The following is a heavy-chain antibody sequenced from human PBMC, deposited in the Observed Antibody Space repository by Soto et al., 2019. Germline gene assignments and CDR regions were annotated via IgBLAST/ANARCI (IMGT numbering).Heavy chain of an antibody. CDR2: ISSSSSTI. CDR3: ARDQKRSDGSKSPPPDY. Sequence: GGSLRLSCAASGFTFSSYSMNWVRQAPGKGLEWVSYISSSSSTIYYADSVKGRFTISRDNAKNSLYLQMNSLRDEDTAVYYCARDQKRSDGSKSPPPDYWGQGTLVTVSS. D-gene: IGHD2-15*01. CDR1: GFTFSSYS. J-gene: IGHJ4*02. V-gene: IGHV3-48*02.